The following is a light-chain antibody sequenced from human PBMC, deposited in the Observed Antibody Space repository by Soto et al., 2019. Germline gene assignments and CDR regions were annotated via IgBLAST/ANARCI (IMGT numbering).Light chain of an antibody. CDR1: QGIRNN. CDR3: LPYKSYPWT. J-gene: IGKJ1*01. CDR2: AAT. V-gene: IGKV1-17*01. Sequence: DIQMTQSPSSLYASVEDRVTITYRASQGIRNNLGCYQQKTGKAPTRLSYAATTLQSGDPSRLSGSGSGTAFTLTISSLQPEDFATYYCLPYKSYPWTFGQGTKVDIK.